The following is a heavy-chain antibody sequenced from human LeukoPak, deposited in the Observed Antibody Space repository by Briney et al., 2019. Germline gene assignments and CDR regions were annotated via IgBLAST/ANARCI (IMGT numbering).Heavy chain of an antibody. V-gene: IGHV4-59*08. CDR2: IYYSGST. CDR3: ARRDCSSTTCYGAYPEEMG. J-gene: IGHJ4*02. CDR1: GGSISSYY. D-gene: IGHD2-2*01. Sequence: SETLSLTCTVSGGSISSYYWSWIRQPPGKGLEWIGYIYYSGSTYYNPSLRSRVTISVDTSNNQFSLKLSSVTAADTAVYYCARRDCSSTTCYGAYPEEMGWGQGTLVTVSS.